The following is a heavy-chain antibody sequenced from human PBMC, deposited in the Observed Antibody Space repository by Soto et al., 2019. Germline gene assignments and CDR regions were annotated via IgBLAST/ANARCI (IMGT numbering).Heavy chain of an antibody. V-gene: IGHV4-39*01. CDR3: ARHSSSWYSGYFQH. CDR1: GGSISSSSYY. J-gene: IGHJ1*01. Sequence: QLQLQESGPGLVKPSETLSLTCTVSGGSISSSSYYWGWIRQPPGKGLEWIGSIYYSGSTYYNPSLKSRVTISVDTSKNQFSLKLSSVTAADTAVYYCARHSSSWYSGYFQHWGQGTLVTVSS. D-gene: IGHD6-13*01. CDR2: IYYSGST.